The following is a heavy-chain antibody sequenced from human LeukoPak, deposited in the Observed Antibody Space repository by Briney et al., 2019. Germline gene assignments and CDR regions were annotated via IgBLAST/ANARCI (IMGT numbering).Heavy chain of an antibody. Sequence: SQTLSLTCTVSGGSMSSGGYYWTWIRQSPGKGLEWIGEINHRGSTNLNPSLKSRVTLSVDTSKHQFSLKLTSVTAADAAVYYCASSVGSTDYWGQGTLVTVSS. CDR2: INHRGST. V-gene: IGHV4-30-2*06. J-gene: IGHJ4*02. CDR1: GGSMSSGGYY. D-gene: IGHD1-26*01. CDR3: ASSVGSTDY.